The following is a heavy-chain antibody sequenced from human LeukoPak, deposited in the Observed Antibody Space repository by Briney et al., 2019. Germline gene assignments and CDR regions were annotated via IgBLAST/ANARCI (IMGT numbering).Heavy chain of an antibody. Sequence: EGSLRLSCAASGFTFSNYDMNWVRQAPGKGLEWVSYISSDSSTINYGDSVKGRFTISRDNAKNSLYLQMNSLRAGDTAVYYCAKNDFFDYWGQGTLVTVSS. V-gene: IGHV3-48*01. CDR3: AKNDFFDY. D-gene: IGHD1-1*01. CDR1: GFTFSNYD. J-gene: IGHJ4*02. CDR2: ISSDSSTI.